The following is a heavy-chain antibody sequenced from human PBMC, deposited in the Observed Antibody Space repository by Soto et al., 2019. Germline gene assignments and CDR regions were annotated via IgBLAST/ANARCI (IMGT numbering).Heavy chain of an antibody. J-gene: IGHJ4*02. V-gene: IGHV4-30-2*01. Sequence: QLQLQESGSGLVKPSQTLSLTCTVSGASISSGGYSWSWILQPPGKGLEWIGYIYHSVTSNYNPSLKSRVTISVDRSKNQFSLKLNSVTAADTAVYYCASDRKYFDYWGQGTLVTVSS. CDR2: IYHSVTS. CDR1: GASISSGGYS. CDR3: ASDRKYFDY.